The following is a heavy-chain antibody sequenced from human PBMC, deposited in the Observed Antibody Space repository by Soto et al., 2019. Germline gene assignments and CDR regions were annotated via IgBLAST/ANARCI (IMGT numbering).Heavy chain of an antibody. CDR1: GFTFSSYE. CDR2: ISSSGSTI. D-gene: IGHD5-18*01. CDR3: ARDAGGYSYGYVAWVY. Sequence: HPGWSLRLSCAASGFTFSSYEMNWVRQAPGKGLEWVSYISSSGSTIYYADSVKGRFTISRDNAKNSLYLQMNSLRAEDTAVYYCARDAGGYSYGYVAWVYCGQRTLVTVSS. V-gene: IGHV3-48*03. J-gene: IGHJ4*02.